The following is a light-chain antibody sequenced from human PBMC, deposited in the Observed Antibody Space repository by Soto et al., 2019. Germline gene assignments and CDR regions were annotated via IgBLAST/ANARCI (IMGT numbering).Light chain of an antibody. V-gene: IGKV3-15*01. CDR1: QSVRDN. Sequence: EIVITHTPATLSVSPGERATLSCRASQSVRDNLAWYQQSPGQAPRLLIYGASTRATGIPARFSGSGSGTEFTLTINSLQSEDFALYFCQQSNNWPYTFGQGTKLEIK. CDR2: GAS. CDR3: QQSNNWPYT. J-gene: IGKJ2*01.